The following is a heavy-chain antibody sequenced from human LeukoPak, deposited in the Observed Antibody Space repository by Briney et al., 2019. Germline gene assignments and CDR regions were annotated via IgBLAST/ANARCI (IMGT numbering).Heavy chain of an antibody. V-gene: IGHV4-34*01. CDR2: INHCGST. D-gene: IGHD6-13*01. J-gene: IGHJ4*02. CDR3: ARVPIYSSSWYVPPFFDY. CDR1: GGSFSGYY. Sequence: SETLSLTCAVYGGSFSGYYWSWIRQPPGKGLEWIGEINHCGSTNYNPSLKSRVTISVDTSKNQISLKLSSVTAADTAVYYCARVPIYSSSWYVPPFFDYWGQGTLVTVSS.